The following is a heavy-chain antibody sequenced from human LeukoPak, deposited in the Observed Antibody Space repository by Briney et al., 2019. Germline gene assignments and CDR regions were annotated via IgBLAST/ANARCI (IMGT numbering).Heavy chain of an antibody. D-gene: IGHD3-16*01. CDR2: MYYSGST. V-gene: IGHV4-59*11. J-gene: IGHJ5*02. CDR1: GGSISSHY. Sequence: SETLSLTCTVSGGSISSHYWSWIRQPPGKRLEWIGYMYYSGSTSYNPSLKSRVTISGDTSKNQFSLKLSSVTAADTALYYCARGGGLPNWFDPWGQGTLVTVSS. CDR3: ARGGGLPNWFDP.